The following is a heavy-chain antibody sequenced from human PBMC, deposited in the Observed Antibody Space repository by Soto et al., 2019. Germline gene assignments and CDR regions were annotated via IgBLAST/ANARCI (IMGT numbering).Heavy chain of an antibody. CDR2: INSDGSST. D-gene: IGHD4-17*01. J-gene: IGHJ4*02. CDR1: GFTFSSYW. CDR3: ARVGYDYGDPTPQYYFDS. V-gene: IGHV3-74*01. Sequence: EVQLVESGGGLVQPGGSLRLSCAASGFTFSSYWMHWVRQAPGKGLVWVSRINSDGSSTSYADSVKGRFTISRDNAKNTLYLQMNSLRAEDTAVYYCARVGYDYGDPTPQYYFDSWGQVTLVTFSS.